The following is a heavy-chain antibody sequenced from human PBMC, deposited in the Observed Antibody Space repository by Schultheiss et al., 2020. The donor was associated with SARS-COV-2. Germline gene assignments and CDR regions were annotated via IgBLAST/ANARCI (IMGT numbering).Heavy chain of an antibody. D-gene: IGHD6-19*01. J-gene: IGHJ6*02. CDR2: IYPNDSDT. CDR1: EYIYTNYW. CDR3: VRHKRPTSNSGWYFGGYYGVDV. V-gene: IGHV5-51*01. Sequence: GESLKISCKASEYIYTNYWIAWVRQLPGKGLEWMGIIYPNDSDTKYSPSFQGQVTISTDKSISTAYLQWSSLKASDTGMYYCVRHKRPTSNSGWYFGGYYGVDVWGQGTTVTVSS.